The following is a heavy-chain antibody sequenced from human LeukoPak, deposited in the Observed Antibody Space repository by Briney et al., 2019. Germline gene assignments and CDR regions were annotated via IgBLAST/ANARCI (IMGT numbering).Heavy chain of an antibody. Sequence: SETLSLTCTVSGGSISSYYWSWIRQPPGKGLGWIGYIYYSGSTNYNPSLKSRVTISVDTSENPFSRKLSSVTAADTTAYYCARGRYCSSTSCSQEFYYYYYIDVWGKGTTVTFSS. CDR3: ARGRYCSSTSCSQEFYYYYYIDV. J-gene: IGHJ6*03. CDR1: GGSISSYY. D-gene: IGHD2-2*01. V-gene: IGHV4-59*01. CDR2: IYYSGST.